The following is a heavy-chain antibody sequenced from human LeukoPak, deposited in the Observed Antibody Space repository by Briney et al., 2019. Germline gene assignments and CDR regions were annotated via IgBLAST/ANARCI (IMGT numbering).Heavy chain of an antibody. CDR3: AKEEGQQLPGGYNWFDP. Sequence: GGSLRLSCAASGFTFSSYAMSWVRQAPGKGLEWVSAISGSGGSTYYADSVKGRFTISRDNSKNTQYLQMNSLRAEDTAVYYCAKEEGQQLPGGYNWFDPWGQGTLVTVSS. CDR2: ISGSGGST. V-gene: IGHV3-23*01. D-gene: IGHD6-13*01. CDR1: GFTFSSYA. J-gene: IGHJ5*02.